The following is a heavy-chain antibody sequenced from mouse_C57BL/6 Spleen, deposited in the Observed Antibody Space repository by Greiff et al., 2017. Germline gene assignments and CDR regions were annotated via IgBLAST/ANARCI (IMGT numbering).Heavy chain of an antibody. Sequence: QVQLQQPGAELVKPGASVKLSCKASGYTFTSYWMHWVKQRPGQGLEWIGMIHPNSGSTNYNEKFKSKATLTVDKSSSTAYMQLSSLTSEDSAVYYCARAGGYYGSSHWYFDVWGTGTTVTVSS. CDR3: ARAGGYYGSSHWYFDV. D-gene: IGHD1-1*01. CDR1: GYTFTSYW. J-gene: IGHJ1*03. V-gene: IGHV1-64*01. CDR2: IHPNSGST.